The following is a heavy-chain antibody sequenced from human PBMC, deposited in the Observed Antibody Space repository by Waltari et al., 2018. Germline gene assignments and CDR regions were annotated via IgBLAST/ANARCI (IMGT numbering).Heavy chain of an antibody. CDR2: VYSSVST. J-gene: IGHJ6*02. CDR3: ARVTAVTGTGGMDV. D-gene: IGHD6-19*01. V-gene: IGHV4-30-4*01. Sequence: QVQLQESGPGLVKPSQTLSLTCTFTGGSISDRTYSWSWVRQPPGTGLEWIGYVYSSVSTYYNPSLMTRVYISKHTSTNQFSLKLTSVTAADTAVYYCARVTAVTGTGGMDVWGQGTTVIVSS. CDR1: GGSISDRTYS.